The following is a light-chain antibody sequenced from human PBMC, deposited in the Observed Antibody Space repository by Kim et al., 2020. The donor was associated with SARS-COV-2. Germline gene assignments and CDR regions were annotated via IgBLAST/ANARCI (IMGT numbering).Light chain of an antibody. Sequence: DIQMTQSPSSLSASVGDRVTITCRASQSISSHLAWYQQKPGKAPKLVIYAATSLESGVPSRFSGSGSGTDFTLTISSLQPEDFATYNGQRSYSTWTFGQGTKVDIK. CDR2: AAT. CDR1: QSISSH. V-gene: IGKV1-39*01. CDR3: QRSYSTWT. J-gene: IGKJ1*01.